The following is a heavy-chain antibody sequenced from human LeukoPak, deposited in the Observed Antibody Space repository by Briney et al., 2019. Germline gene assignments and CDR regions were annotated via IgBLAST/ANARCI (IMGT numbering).Heavy chain of an antibody. CDR3: ARVDYYDSSGYSTAPYAFDI. CDR1: GYSISSGYY. D-gene: IGHD3-22*01. V-gene: IGHV4-38-2*02. Sequence: PSETLSLTCTVSGYSISSGYYWGWIRQPPGKGLEWIGSIYHSGSTYYNPSLKSRVTISVDTSKNQFSLKLSSVTAADTAVYYCARVDYYDSSGYSTAPYAFDIWGQGTMVTVSS. CDR2: IYHSGST. J-gene: IGHJ3*02.